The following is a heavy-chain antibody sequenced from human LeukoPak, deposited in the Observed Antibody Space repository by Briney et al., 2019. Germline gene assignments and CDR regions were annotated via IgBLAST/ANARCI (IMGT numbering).Heavy chain of an antibody. CDR1: GGSISSYY. J-gene: IGHJ3*02. D-gene: IGHD3-22*01. CDR3: ARDVPIDSSGYYPDAFDI. CDR2: IYYSGST. Sequence: PSETLSLTCTVSGGSISSYYWSWIRQPPGKGLEWIGYIYYSGSTNYNPSLKSRVTISVDTSKNQFSLKLSSVTAADTAVYYCARDVPIDSSGYYPDAFDIWGQGTMVIVSS. V-gene: IGHV4-59*12.